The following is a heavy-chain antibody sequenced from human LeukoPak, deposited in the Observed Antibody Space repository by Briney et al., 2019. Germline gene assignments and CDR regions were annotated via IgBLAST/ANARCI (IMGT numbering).Heavy chain of an antibody. CDR1: GGSISTYY. Sequence: SETLSLTCTVTGGSISTYYWSWIRQPPGKGLEWIGYIYYSGSTNYNPSLKSRVTISVDTSKKQFSLKLSSVTAADTAVYYCAREYYYDSSRYYPPHAFDIWGQGTMVTVSS. CDR3: AREYYYDSSRYYPPHAFDI. V-gene: IGHV4-59*01. CDR2: IYYSGST. J-gene: IGHJ3*02. D-gene: IGHD3-22*01.